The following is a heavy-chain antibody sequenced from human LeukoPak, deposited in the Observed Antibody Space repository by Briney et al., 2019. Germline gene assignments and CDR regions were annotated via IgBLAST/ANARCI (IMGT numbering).Heavy chain of an antibody. Sequence: GGSLQISCLGSGYPFTSYSIGWVRLLPGKGLDGMGIIYPGDSDIRYSPSLQGQVTISADKSISTAYRQWSSLKASDTAMYYCARKSLDRHYMDVWGEGTTVTVSS. CDR1: GYPFTSYS. CDR3: ARKSLDRHYMDV. CDR2: IYPGDSDI. J-gene: IGHJ6*03. D-gene: IGHD3-16*02. V-gene: IGHV5-51*01.